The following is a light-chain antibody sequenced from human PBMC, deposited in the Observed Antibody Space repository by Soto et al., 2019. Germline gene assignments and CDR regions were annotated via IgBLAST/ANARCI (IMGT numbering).Light chain of an antibody. CDR1: QSVSNSY. Sequence: EIVLTQSPGTLSLSPGERATLSCRASQSVSNSYLAWYQQKPGQAPRLLIYGASSRATGIPARFSGSVSGTDFTLTISSLEPEDFAVYYCQQRSNWRWLTFGGGTKVDIK. CDR2: GAS. V-gene: IGKV3D-20*02. CDR3: QQRSNWRWLT. J-gene: IGKJ4*01.